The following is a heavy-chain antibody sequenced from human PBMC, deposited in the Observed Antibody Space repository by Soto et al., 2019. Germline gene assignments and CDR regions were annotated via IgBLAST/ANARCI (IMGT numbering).Heavy chain of an antibody. CDR3: ARDSDYYDSSGYYPEYFQH. D-gene: IGHD3-22*01. J-gene: IGHJ1*01. V-gene: IGHV3-48*02. CDR2: ISRSSSTT. CDR1: GFTFSSYS. Sequence: GGSLRLSCAASGFTFSSYSMNGVRQAPGEGLEWVSYISRSSSTTYYADSVKGRFTISRDNAKNSLYLQMNSLRDEDTAVYYCARDSDYYDSSGYYPEYFQHWGQGTLVTVSS.